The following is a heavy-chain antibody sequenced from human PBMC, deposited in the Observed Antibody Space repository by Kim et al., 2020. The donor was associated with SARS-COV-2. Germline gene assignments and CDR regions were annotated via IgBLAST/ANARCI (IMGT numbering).Heavy chain of an antibody. J-gene: IGHJ4*02. CDR1: GFTFSSYG. CDR2: IWYDGSNK. D-gene: IGHD6-13*01. CDR3: ARGPPGEATAGPFDC. V-gene: IGHV3-33*01. Sequence: GGSLRLSCAASGFTFSSYGMHWVRQAPGKGLEWVAVIWYDGSNKYYADSVKGRFTISRDNSKNTLYLQMNSLRAEDTAVYYCARGPPGEATAGPFDCWGQGTLVTVSS.